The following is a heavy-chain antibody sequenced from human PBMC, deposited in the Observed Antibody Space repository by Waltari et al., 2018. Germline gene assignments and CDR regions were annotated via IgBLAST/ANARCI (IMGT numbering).Heavy chain of an antibody. V-gene: IGHV1-2*02. CDR2: INPNTGVT. D-gene: IGHD1-26*01. CDR3: ARGGGSYHVDY. J-gene: IGHJ4*02. CDR1: GYTFTVYY. Sequence: QVQLVQSGSEVKKPGASVMVSCKSSGYTFTVYYLHWVRQAPGEGLEWVGCINPNTGVTHSTQKFQGRVTMTRDTSISTIYMEMNSLTSDDTAVYYCARGGGSYHVDYWGQGTLVTVSS.